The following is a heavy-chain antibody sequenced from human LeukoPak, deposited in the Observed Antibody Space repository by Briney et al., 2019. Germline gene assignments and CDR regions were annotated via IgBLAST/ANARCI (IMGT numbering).Heavy chain of an antibody. Sequence: TSETLSLTCTVSGGSISSYYWSWIRQPPGKGLDWSGYIYYSGSTNYNPSLKSRVTISVDTSKNQCSLKLSSVTAADTAVYYCARGGCYGSGSANWFDPWGQGSLVTVSS. CDR3: ARGGCYGSGSANWFDP. D-gene: IGHD3-10*01. J-gene: IGHJ5*02. V-gene: IGHV4-59*08. CDR1: GGSISSYY. CDR2: IYYSGST.